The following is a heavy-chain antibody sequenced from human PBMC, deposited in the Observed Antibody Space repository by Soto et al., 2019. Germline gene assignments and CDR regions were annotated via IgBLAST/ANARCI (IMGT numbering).Heavy chain of an antibody. CDR2: IDPSDSYT. CDR1: GYSFTSYW. J-gene: IGHJ6*02. V-gene: IGHV5-10-1*01. CDR3: ARSCTNGVCLSYYYYGMDV. Sequence: PGESLKISCKGSGYSFTSYWISRVRQMPGKGLEWMGRIDPSDSYTNYSPSFQGHVTISADKSISTAYLQWSSLKASDTAMYYCARSCTNGVCLSYYYYGMDVWGQGTTVTVSS. D-gene: IGHD2-8*01.